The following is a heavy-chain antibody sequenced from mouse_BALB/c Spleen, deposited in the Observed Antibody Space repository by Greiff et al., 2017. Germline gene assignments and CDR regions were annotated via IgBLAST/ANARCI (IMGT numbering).Heavy chain of an antibody. CDR3: ATGGKGDFDY. CDR1: GYAFTSYN. J-gene: IGHJ2*01. Sequence: EVQGVESGPELVKPGASVKVSCKASGYAFTSYNMYWAKQSHGKSLEWIGYIDPYNGGTSYNQKFKGKATLTVDKSSSTAYMHLNSLTSEDSAVYYCATGGKGDFDYWGQGTTLTVSS. CDR2: IDPYNGGT. V-gene: IGHV1S135*01.